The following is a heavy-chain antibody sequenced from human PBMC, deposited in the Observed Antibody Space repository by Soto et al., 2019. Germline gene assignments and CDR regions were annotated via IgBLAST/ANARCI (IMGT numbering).Heavy chain of an antibody. Sequence: PSETLSLTCTVSGGSISPYYWSWIRQPPGKGLEWVGYIYYAGTTSYNPSLKSRVTISLETSKSQFSLKLSSVTAADTAVYYCARVSGSYYYGMDVWGQGTTVTVSS. D-gene: IGHD1-26*01. CDR1: GGSISPYY. J-gene: IGHJ6*02. CDR3: ARVSGSYYYGMDV. V-gene: IGHV4-59*12. CDR2: IYYAGTT.